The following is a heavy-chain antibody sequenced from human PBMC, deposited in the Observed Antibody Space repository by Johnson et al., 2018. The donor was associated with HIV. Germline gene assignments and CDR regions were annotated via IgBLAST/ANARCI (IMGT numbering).Heavy chain of an antibody. J-gene: IGHJ3*02. Sequence: QVQLVESGGGVVQPGRSLRLSCAASGFTFSSYGMHWVRQAPGKGLEWVAVISYDGSNKYYADSVKGRFTIPRDNSKNTLYLQMNSRRAEDTAVYYCARDGVATEAHDAFDIWGQGTMVTVSS. D-gene: IGHD5-12*01. V-gene: IGHV3-30*03. CDR3: ARDGVATEAHDAFDI. CDR2: ISYDGSNK. CDR1: GFTFSSYG.